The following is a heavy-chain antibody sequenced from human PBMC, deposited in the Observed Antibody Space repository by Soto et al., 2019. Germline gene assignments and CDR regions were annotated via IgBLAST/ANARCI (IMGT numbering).Heavy chain of an antibody. J-gene: IGHJ4*02. V-gene: IGHV4-39*07. D-gene: IGHD3-3*01. CDR2: IYYSGST. Sequence: SETLSLTCTVSGGSISSSSYYWGWIRQPPGKGLEWIGSIYYSGSTYYNPSLKSRVTISVDTSKNQFSLKLSSVTAADTAVYYCASGLMGYDFWSGHRYFDYWGQGTLVTVSS. CDR1: GGSISSSSYY. CDR3: ASGLMGYDFWSGHRYFDY.